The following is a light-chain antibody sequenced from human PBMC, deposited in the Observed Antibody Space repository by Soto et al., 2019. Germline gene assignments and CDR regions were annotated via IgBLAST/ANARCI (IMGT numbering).Light chain of an antibody. Sequence: EIVLTQSPATLSLSPGERATLSCRASQSVSSYLAWYQQKPGQAPRLLIYDASNRATGIPARFSGSGSGTDFTLTISSLEPEDFAVYYCQQRNTLGQGTKLEIK. J-gene: IGKJ2*01. V-gene: IGKV3-11*01. CDR2: DAS. CDR1: QSVSSY. CDR3: QQRNT.